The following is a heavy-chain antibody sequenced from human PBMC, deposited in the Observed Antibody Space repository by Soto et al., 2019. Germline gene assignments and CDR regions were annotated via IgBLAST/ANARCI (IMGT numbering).Heavy chain of an antibody. V-gene: IGHV4-39*01. D-gene: IGHD6-19*01. CDR2: IYYGGST. CDR3: ERPQTGHSGGSQFDP. J-gene: IGHJ5*02. Sequence: TSETLSLTVTVSGATVSGGDYFGTCIRQPPGKGLEWIGSIYYGGSTYYNPSLKSRVTISVDTSKNQFSLKLTSVTAAHKAVYYCERPQTGHSGGSQFDPCAQGSLVPVSS. CDR1: GATVSGGDYF.